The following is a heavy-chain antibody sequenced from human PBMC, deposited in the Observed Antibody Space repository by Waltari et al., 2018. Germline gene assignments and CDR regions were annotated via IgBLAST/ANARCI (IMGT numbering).Heavy chain of an antibody. CDR2: CIPVLGIA. Sequence: QVQLVQSGAEVKKPGSSVKVSCKASGGTFSSYANNWVRQATGHGREWMGACIPVLGIANSAQSSRGSGTITADKSTSTAYMELSSLISEDTAVYYCARGDSSGYYPYYYYYGMDVWGQGTTVTVSS. V-gene: IGHV1-69*10. CDR3: ARGDSSGYYPYYYYYGMDV. CDR1: GGTFSSYA. D-gene: IGHD3-22*01. J-gene: IGHJ6*02.